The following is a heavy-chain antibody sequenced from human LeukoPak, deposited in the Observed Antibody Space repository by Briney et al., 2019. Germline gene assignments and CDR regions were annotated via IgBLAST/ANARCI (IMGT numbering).Heavy chain of an antibody. D-gene: IGHD3-10*01. Sequence: GGALRLSCAASGFTFSDYYMSLIRQAPGKGLEWVSYISSSGSTKYYADSVKGRFTISRDNANNSYLQMNSLRAEDTAVYYCARDGHAYGRGSPHYWGQGTLVTVSS. CDR1: GFTFSDYY. CDR3: ARDGHAYGRGSPHY. CDR2: ISSSGSTK. J-gene: IGHJ4*02. V-gene: IGHV3-11*01.